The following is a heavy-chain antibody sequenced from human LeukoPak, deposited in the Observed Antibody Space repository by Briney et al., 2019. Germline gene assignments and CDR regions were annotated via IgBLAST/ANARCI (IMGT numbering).Heavy chain of an antibody. CDR3: ARGPMGDDYYDSSGYYSNYFDY. V-gene: IGHV1-2*02. Sequence: ASVKVSFKASGYTFTGYYMHWVRQAPGQGLEWMGWINPNSGGTNYAQKFQGRVTMTRDTSISTAYMELSRLRSDDTAVYYCARGPMGDDYYDSSGYYSNYFDYWGQGTLVTVSS. J-gene: IGHJ4*02. CDR2: INPNSGGT. D-gene: IGHD3-22*01. CDR1: GYTFTGYY.